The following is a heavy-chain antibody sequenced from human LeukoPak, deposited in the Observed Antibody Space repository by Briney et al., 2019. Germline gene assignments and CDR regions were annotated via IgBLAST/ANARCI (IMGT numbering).Heavy chain of an antibody. Sequence: SGGSLRLSYATSGFTVSSSYMTWVRQAPGKGLEWVSVIYSGGTTYYADSVKGRFTISRDNSKNTLYLQMNSLRAEDTAVYYCARGIPYCSSTSCYESLYGMDVWGQGTTVTVSS. J-gene: IGHJ6*02. CDR2: IYSGGTT. CDR3: ARGIPYCSSTSCYESLYGMDV. CDR1: GFTVSSSY. D-gene: IGHD2-2*01. V-gene: IGHV3-53*01.